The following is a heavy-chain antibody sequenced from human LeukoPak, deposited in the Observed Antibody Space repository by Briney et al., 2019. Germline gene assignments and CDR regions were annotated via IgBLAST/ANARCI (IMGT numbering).Heavy chain of an antibody. J-gene: IGHJ4*02. Sequence: SETLSLTCTVSGASVSSHYWSWIRQPPGKGLEWIGYVSYSGGTNYNPPLKSRVTISLDTSKDQFSLRLNSVTAADTAVYYCARLSTYYDFWSPLDYWGQGTLVTVSS. CDR2: VSYSGGT. V-gene: IGHV4-59*02. CDR1: GASVSSHY. CDR3: ARLSTYYDFWSPLDY. D-gene: IGHD3-3*01.